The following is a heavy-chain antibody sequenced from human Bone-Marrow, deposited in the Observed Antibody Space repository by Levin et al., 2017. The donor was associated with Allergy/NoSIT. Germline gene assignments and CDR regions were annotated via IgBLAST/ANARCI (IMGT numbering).Heavy chain of an antibody. CDR1: GGSFGGYF. CDR3: ARDGHGDFVGDDAFDI. CDR2: INHSGST. V-gene: IGHV4-34*01. J-gene: IGHJ3*02. D-gene: IGHD4-17*01. Sequence: SETLSLTCAVSGGSFGGYFWTWIRQTPGKGLEWIGEINHSGSTTYNPSLKSRVTMSVDTSKKQFSLNLTSVTAADTAVYYCARDGHGDFVGDDAFDIWGHGTLVTVSS.